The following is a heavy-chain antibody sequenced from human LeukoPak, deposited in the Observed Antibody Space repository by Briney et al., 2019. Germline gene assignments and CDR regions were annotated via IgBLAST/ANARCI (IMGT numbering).Heavy chain of an antibody. J-gene: IGHJ3*02. CDR3: ARARETTEDTYYYDSSGYSKDAFDI. CDR1: GFTFSSYG. V-gene: IGHV3-23*01. Sequence: GGSLRLSCAASGFTFSSYGMSWVRQAPGKGLEWVSAISGSGGSTYYADSVKGRFTISRDNSKNTLYLQMNSLRAEDTAVYYCARARETTEDTYYYDSSGYSKDAFDIWGQGTMVTVSS. D-gene: IGHD3-22*01. CDR2: ISGSGGST.